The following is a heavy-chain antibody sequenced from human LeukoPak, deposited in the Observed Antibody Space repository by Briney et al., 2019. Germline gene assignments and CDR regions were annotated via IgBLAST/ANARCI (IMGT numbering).Heavy chain of an antibody. CDR2: IYYSGST. Sequence: SETLSFTCTVSGGSVSSSSYYWRWIRQPPGKGLEWIGSIYYSGSTYYNPSIKSRVTISVDTSKNQFSLKLRSVTAADTAVYYCAGAFPEEGAAPPDYWGQGTLVTVSS. CDR1: GGSVSSSSYY. V-gene: IGHV4-39*07. D-gene: IGHD2/OR15-2a*01. J-gene: IGHJ4*02. CDR3: AGAFPEEGAAPPDY.